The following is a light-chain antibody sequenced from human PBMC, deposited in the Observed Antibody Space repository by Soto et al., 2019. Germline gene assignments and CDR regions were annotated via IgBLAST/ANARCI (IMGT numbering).Light chain of an antibody. Sequence: QSVLTQPASVSGSPGQSITISCTGTSSDVGAYDYVSWYQQHPDKAPKLMIYEVSNRPSGVSNRFSGSKSVNTATLTISGLLADGEADYYCSSYPRSSTRVFGTGTKLTV. CDR3: SSYPRSSTRV. V-gene: IGLV2-14*03. CDR2: EVS. J-gene: IGLJ1*01. CDR1: SSDVGAYDY.